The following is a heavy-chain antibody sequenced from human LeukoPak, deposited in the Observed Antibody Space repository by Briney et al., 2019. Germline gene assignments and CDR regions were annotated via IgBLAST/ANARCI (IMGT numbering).Heavy chain of an antibody. V-gene: IGHV3-33*07. J-gene: IGHJ4*02. CDR2: IWYDGSNK. Sequence: GGSLRLSCVVPGFTFNRCWMNWVRQAPGKGLEWVAVIWYDGSNKYYADSVKGRFTISRDNSKNTLYLQMNSLRAEDTAVYYCARAVAGPGGDYWGQGTLVTVSS. CDR3: ARAVAGPGGDY. D-gene: IGHD6-19*01. CDR1: GFTFNRCW.